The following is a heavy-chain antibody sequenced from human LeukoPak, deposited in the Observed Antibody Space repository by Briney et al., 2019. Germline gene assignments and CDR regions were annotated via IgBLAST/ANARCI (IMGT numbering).Heavy chain of an antibody. CDR1: GGSFSGYY. CDR3: ASQSIIQGMDV. V-gene: IGHV4-34*01. Sequence: PSETLSLTCAVYGGSFSGYYWSWIRQPPGKGLEWIGEINHSGSTNYNPSLKSRVTISVDTSRNQFSLKLSSVTAADTAVYYCASQSIIQGMDVWGQGTTVTVSS. D-gene: IGHD1-14*01. CDR2: INHSGST. J-gene: IGHJ6*02.